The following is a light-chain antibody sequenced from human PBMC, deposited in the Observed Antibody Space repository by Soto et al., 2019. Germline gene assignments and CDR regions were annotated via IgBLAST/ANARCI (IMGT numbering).Light chain of an antibody. V-gene: IGLV3-25*02. CDR2: KDS. Sequence: SYELTQPPSVSVSPGQTARITCSGGALPKQYAYWYQQKPGQAPVLAIYKDSERPSGIPERFFGSSSGTTVTLTISGVQAEDEADYYCQSADSSGTYYVFGTGTKVTVL. CDR1: ALPKQY. J-gene: IGLJ1*01. CDR3: QSADSSGTYYV.